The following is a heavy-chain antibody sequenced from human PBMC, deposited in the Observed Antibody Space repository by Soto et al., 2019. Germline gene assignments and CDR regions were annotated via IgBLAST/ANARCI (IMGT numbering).Heavy chain of an antibody. V-gene: IGHV1-3*01. CDR1: GYTFTSYA. D-gene: IGHD1-1*01. CDR3: ARVDDIAGSSVAFDI. J-gene: IGHJ3*02. CDR2: INAGNGNT. Sequence: EASVKVSCKASGYTFTSYAMHWVRQAPGQRLEWMGWINAGNGNTKYSQKFQGRVTITRDTSASTAYMELSSLRSEDTAVYYCARVDDIAGSSVAFDIWGQGTMVTVSS.